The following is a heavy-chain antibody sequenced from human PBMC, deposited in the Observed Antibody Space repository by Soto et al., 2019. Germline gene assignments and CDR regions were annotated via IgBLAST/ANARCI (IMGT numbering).Heavy chain of an antibody. CDR1: GFTFRIYS. D-gene: IGHD3-22*01. J-gene: IGHJ4*02. Sequence: GGSLRLSCAASGFTFRIYSMNWVRQAPGKGLEWVSGISAKSEYIYYANSVKGRFTISRDNAKNSLFLRMDSLTTEDTAVYYCAREYYYDSAVHFDYWGQGTLVTVSS. CDR3: AREYYYDSAVHFDY. CDR2: ISAKSEYI. V-gene: IGHV3-21*01.